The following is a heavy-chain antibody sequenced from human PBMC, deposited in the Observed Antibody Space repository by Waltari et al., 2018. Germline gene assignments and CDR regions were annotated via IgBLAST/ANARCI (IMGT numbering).Heavy chain of an antibody. CDR1: GFSFTSPW. CDR3: VRHRTTYPLEIDY. D-gene: IGHD2-2*01. J-gene: IGHJ4*02. Sequence: EVQLVQSGAAVKKPEESLRIPCEGSGFSFTSPWISWVRQMPGKGLEWVGRIDPSDSFRNYGPAFEGHVTISVDQSLRTAYLQWDSLKASDTAIYYCVRHRTTYPLEIDYWGQGTLVTVSS. V-gene: IGHV5-10-1*01. CDR2: IDPSDSFR.